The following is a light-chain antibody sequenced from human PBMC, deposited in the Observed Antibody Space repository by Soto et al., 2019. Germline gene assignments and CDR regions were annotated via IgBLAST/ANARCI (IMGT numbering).Light chain of an antibody. CDR2: RAS. CDR1: QSLGDN. CDR3: QQYVTSSPRT. J-gene: IGKJ1*01. V-gene: IGKV3-15*01. Sequence: EIVMTQSPATLAVSPGDTATLSCRASQSLGDNLAWYQQKPGQAPRLLIFRASSRAKGVPARFSGSGSGTDFTLTITRLEPEDFAVYYCQQYVTSSPRTFGQGTKVDIK.